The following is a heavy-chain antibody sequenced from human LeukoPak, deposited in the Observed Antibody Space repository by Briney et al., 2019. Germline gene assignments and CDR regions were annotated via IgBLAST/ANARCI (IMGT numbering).Heavy chain of an antibody. J-gene: IGHJ4*02. Sequence: GGSLRLSCAASGFTFSSFGMHWVRQAPGKGLVWVAVISYDGSNKYYADSVKGRFTISRDNSKNTLYLQMNSRRAEDTAVYYCARDGPQPGYCTNGVCYEFDYWGQGTLVTVSS. V-gene: IGHV3-30*03. CDR1: GFTFSSFG. D-gene: IGHD2-8*01. CDR3: ARDGPQPGYCTNGVCYEFDY. CDR2: ISYDGSNK.